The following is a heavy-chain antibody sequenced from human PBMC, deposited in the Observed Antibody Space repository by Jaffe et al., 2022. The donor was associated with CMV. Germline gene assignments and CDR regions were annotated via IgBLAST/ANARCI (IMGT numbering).Heavy chain of an antibody. CDR3: ARGGPGLITMVRGVMPNNWFDP. CDR2: INHSGST. V-gene: IGHV4-34*01. CDR1: GGSFSGYY. J-gene: IGHJ5*02. Sequence: QVQLQQWGAGLLKPSETLSLTCAVYGGSFSGYYWSWIRQPPGKGLEWIGEINHSGSTNYNPSLKSRVTISVDTSKNQFSLKLSSVTAADTAVYYCARGGPGLITMVRGVMPNNWFDPWGQGTLVTVSS. D-gene: IGHD3-10*01.